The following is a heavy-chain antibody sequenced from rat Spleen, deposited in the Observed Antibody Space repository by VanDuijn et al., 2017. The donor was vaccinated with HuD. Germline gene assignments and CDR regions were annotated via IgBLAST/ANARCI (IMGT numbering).Heavy chain of an antibody. D-gene: IGHD1-10*01. Sequence: EVQLVESGGGLVQPGRSMKLSCAASGFTFSDYYMAWVRQAPKRGLEWVASISYEGSSIYYGDSVKGRFTISRDNAKSTLHLQMNILRSEDTATYFCARREYNNYVYYFDYWGQGVMVTVSS. CDR3: ARREYNNYVYYFDY. CDR1: GFTFSDYY. J-gene: IGHJ2*01. CDR2: ISYEGSSI. V-gene: IGHV5-22*01.